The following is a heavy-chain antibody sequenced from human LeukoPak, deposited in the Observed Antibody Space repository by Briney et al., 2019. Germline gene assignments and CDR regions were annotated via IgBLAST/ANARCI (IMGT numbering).Heavy chain of an antibody. CDR1: GFTFSSYA. V-gene: IGHV3-23*05. CDR2: IPKSGNNT. D-gene: IGHD4-17*01. Sequence: GGSLRLSCAASGFTFSSYAMTWVRQAPGKGLEWVSGIPKSGNNTYYADSEAGRLTISRDNSKNTLYLQMNSLRADDTAVYYCAAAVTTGRAEHYWGQGTLVTVSS. J-gene: IGHJ4*02. CDR3: AAAVTTGRAEHY.